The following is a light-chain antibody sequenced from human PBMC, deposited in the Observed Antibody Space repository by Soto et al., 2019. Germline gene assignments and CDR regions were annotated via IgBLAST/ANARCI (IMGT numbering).Light chain of an antibody. Sequence: QSVLTQPPSASGTPGQRVTISCSGSSSNIESNTVTWYQQLPGTAPKLVIYSNYDRPSGVPDRFSGSTSGTSASLVIRGLQSEDEADYYCAAWDYILNGYVFGGGTKATV. J-gene: IGLJ1*01. CDR2: SNY. CDR1: SSNIESNT. CDR3: AAWDYILNGYV. V-gene: IGLV1-44*01.